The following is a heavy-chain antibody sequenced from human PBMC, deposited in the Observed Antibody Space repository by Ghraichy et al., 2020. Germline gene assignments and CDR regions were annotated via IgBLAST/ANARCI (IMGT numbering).Heavy chain of an antibody. Sequence: ESLNISCAVYGGSFSGYYWSWIRQPPGKGLEWIGEINHSGSTNYNPSLKSRVTISVDTSKNQFSLKLSSVTAADTAVYYCARGDITMVRGVLDYYYYYYMDVWGKGTTVTVSS. CDR2: INHSGST. CDR1: GGSFSGYY. CDR3: ARGDITMVRGVLDYYYYYYMDV. J-gene: IGHJ6*03. D-gene: IGHD3-10*01. V-gene: IGHV4-34*01.